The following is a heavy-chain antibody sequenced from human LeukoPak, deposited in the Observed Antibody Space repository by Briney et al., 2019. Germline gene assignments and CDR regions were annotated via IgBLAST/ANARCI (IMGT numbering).Heavy chain of an antibody. V-gene: IGHV4-59*01. CDR2: IYYSGST. CDR1: GGSFSGYY. D-gene: IGHD4-17*01. J-gene: IGHJ4*02. CDR3: ARVAYGDYAPLKFDY. Sequence: PSETLSLTCAVYGGSFSGYYWSWIRQPPGKGLEWIGYIYYSGSTNYNPSLKSRVTISVDTSKNQFSLKLSSVTAADTAVYYCARVAYGDYAPLKFDYWGQGTLVTVSS.